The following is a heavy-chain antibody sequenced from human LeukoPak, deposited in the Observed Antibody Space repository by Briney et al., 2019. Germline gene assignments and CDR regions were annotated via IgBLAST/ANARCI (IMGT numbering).Heavy chain of an antibody. J-gene: IGHJ3*02. V-gene: IGHV3-66*01. Sequence: GGSLRLSCAASGFTVSSNYMSWVRQASGKGLEWVSVIYSGGSTYYADSVKGRFTISRDNSKNTLYLQMNSLRAEDTAVYYCARDFRSEITIFGVVGSGAFDIWGQGTMVTVSS. CDR1: GFTVSSNY. CDR2: IYSGGST. CDR3: ARDFRSEITIFGVVGSGAFDI. D-gene: IGHD3-3*01.